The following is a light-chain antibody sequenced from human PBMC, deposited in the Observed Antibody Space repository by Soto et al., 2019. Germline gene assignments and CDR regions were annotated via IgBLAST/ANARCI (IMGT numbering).Light chain of an antibody. J-gene: IGKJ5*01. CDR1: QRVSARY. V-gene: IGKV3-15*01. CDR3: QQYNNWPSIT. Sequence: IVLTQSPGTLSLSPGDRATLSCRASQRVSARYLAWYHQKPGQAPRLLTYGASTRATGIPARFSGSGSGTEFTLTISSLQSEDFAVYYCQQYNNWPSITFGQGTRLEIK. CDR2: GAS.